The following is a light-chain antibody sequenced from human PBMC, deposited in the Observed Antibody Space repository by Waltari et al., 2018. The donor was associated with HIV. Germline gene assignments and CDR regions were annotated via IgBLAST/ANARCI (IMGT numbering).Light chain of an antibody. CDR1: KLGHKF. CDR2: QDS. CDR3: QAWGSSPV. J-gene: IGLJ2*01. Sequence: SYELTQPPSVSVSPGQTASINCSGNKLGHKFVCWYQQRPGQSPVVVMYQDSRRPSGIPERFSGSNSGNTATLTISGTQAMDEADYYCQAWGSSPVFGGGTKLTVL. V-gene: IGLV3-1*01.